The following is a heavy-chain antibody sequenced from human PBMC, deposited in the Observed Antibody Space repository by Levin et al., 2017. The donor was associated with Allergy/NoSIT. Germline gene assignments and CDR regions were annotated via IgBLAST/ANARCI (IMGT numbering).Heavy chain of an antibody. CDR3: ARVDIVATYFDY. Sequence: PGGSLRLSCAASGFTFSSYAMSWVRQAPGKGLEWVAAISGSGGSTYYADSVKGRFTISRDNSKNTLYLQMNSLRAEDTAVYYCARVDIVATYFDYWGQGTLVTVSS. D-gene: IGHD5-12*01. J-gene: IGHJ4*02. CDR2: ISGSGGST. V-gene: IGHV3-23*01. CDR1: GFTFSSYA.